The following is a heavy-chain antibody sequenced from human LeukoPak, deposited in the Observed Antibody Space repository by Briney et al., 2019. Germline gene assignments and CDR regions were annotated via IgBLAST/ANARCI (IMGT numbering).Heavy chain of an antibody. CDR3: ARVADCSSDTSCYQFVDWFDH. V-gene: IGHV4-61*02. CDR2: IYSSGST. J-gene: IGHJ5*02. Sequence: SETLSLTCTVSGGSMNSGSYYWSWLRQSAGTGLEWIVRIYSSGSTNYSPSLQSRVTISVDTSKNQFSLTLSAVTPAATAVYYCARVADCSSDTSCYQFVDWFDHWGQGTLVTVSS. CDR1: GGSMNSGSYY. D-gene: IGHD2-2*01.